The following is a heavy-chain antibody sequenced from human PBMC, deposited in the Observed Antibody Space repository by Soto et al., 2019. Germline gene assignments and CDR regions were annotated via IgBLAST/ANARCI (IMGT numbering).Heavy chain of an antibody. CDR3: ARYCSSTSCDHYFDY. CDR1: GYSFTNYD. CDR2: ISPYNGDT. J-gene: IGHJ4*02. Sequence: LVKVSCKASGYSFTNYDISWVRQAPGQGLEWMGWISPYNGDTNYAQKLQGRVTMTTDTSTSTAYMELRSLRSDDTAVYYCARYCSSTSCDHYFDYWGQGTLVTVSS. D-gene: IGHD2-2*01. V-gene: IGHV1-18*01.